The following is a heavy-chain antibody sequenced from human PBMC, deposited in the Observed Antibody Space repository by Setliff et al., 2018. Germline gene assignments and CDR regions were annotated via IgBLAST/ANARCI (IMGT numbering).Heavy chain of an antibody. CDR3: VRESRSTWYRRDF. Sequence: PSETLSLTCAVYGDSFSDYYWSWIRQPPGKGLEWIGSTYYNGTAYYNPSLQSRVAISVDTSKNYFSLDVSSVTAADTAVYYCVRESRSTWYRRDFWGQGTLVTVSS. V-gene: IGHV4-34*01. D-gene: IGHD6-13*01. CDR1: GDSFSDYY. CDR2: TYYNGTA. J-gene: IGHJ4*02.